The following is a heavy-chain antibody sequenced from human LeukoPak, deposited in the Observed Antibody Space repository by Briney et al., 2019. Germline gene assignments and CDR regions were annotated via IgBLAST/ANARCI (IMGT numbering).Heavy chain of an antibody. V-gene: IGHV1-18*01. CDR2: ISPYNGNT. CDR1: GYDFTSVG. Sequence: ASVKVSCKASGYDFTSVGITWVRRAPGQGLEWMGWISPYNGNTRYAQKFQGRVTMTTDTSTNTGYMELRSLRSDDTAVYYCAREYGSGSYTGIDYWGQGTLVTVSS. D-gene: IGHD3-10*01. CDR3: AREYGSGSYTGIDY. J-gene: IGHJ4*02.